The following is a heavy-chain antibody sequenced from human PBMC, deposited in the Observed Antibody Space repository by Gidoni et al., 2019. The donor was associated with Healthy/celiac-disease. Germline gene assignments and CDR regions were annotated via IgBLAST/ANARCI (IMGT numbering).Heavy chain of an antibody. V-gene: IGHV1-69*06. CDR1: RGTFSSYA. CDR3: AGGDSSGYYSLDY. J-gene: IGHJ4*02. CDR2: IIPIFGTA. Sequence: QVQLVQSGAEVKKPRSSATVSSMASRGTFSSYAISWVRQAPGQGLEWMGGIIPIFGTANYAQKFQGRVTITADKSTSTAYMELSSLRSEDTAVYYCAGGDSSGYYSLDYWGQGTLVTVSS. D-gene: IGHD3-22*01.